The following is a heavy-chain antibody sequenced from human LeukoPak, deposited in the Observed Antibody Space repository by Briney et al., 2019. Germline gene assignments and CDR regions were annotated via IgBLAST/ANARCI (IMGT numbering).Heavy chain of an antibody. Sequence: ASVKVSCKASGGTFSNYAVTWVRQAPGQGLEWMGGIIPIFGTANYAQKFQGRVTITADKSTSTAYMELSSLRSEDTAVYYCARDGLRISDAFDIWGQGTMVTVSS. CDR1: GGTFSNYA. CDR3: ARDGLRISDAFDI. J-gene: IGHJ3*02. D-gene: IGHD5-12*01. V-gene: IGHV1-69*06. CDR2: IIPIFGTA.